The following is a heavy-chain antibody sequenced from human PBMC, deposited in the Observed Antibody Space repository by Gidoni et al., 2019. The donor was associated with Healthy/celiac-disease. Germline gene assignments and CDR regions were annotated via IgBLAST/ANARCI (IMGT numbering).Heavy chain of an antibody. CDR1: GFTFDYSA. V-gene: IGHV3-9*01. D-gene: IGHD6-13*01. CDR2: ISWNSGSI. Sequence: EVQLVESGGGLVQPGRSLRLSCAASGFTFDYSAMHWVRQAPGKGLEWVSGISWNSGSIGYADSVKGRFTISRDNAKNSLYLQMNSLRAEDTALYYCAKGSGLYSSSWDEYFQHWGQGTLVTVSS. J-gene: IGHJ1*01. CDR3: AKGSGLYSSSWDEYFQH.